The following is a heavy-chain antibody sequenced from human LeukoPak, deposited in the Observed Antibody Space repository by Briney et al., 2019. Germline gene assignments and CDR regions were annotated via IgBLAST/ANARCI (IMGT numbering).Heavy chain of an antibody. J-gene: IGHJ4*02. V-gene: IGHV1-8*01. D-gene: IGHD3-10*01. CDR2: MNPNSGNT. Sequence: ASVKVSCKASGYTFTSYDINWVRQATGQGLEWMGWMNPNSGNTGYAQKFQGRVTMTRNTSISTAYMELSSLRSEDTAVYYCARGYYYGSGSYPVPELSLLGYWGQGTLVTVSS. CDR1: GYTFTSYD. CDR3: ARGYYYGSGSYPVPELSLLGY.